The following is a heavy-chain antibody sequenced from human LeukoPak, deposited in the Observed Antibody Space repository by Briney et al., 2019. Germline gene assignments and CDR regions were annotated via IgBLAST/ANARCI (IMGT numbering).Heavy chain of an antibody. CDR1: GGSISSHY. D-gene: IGHD3-3*01. V-gene: IGHV4-59*11. CDR2: IYYSGST. CDR3: ARGAEYYDFWSGYYKNLYYFDY. J-gene: IGHJ4*02. Sequence: SETLSLTCTVSGGSISSHYWSWIRQPPGKGLEWIGYIYYSGSTNYNPSLKSRVTISVDTSKNQFSLKLSSVTAADTAVYYCARGAEYYDFWSGYYKNLYYFDYLGQGTLVTVSS.